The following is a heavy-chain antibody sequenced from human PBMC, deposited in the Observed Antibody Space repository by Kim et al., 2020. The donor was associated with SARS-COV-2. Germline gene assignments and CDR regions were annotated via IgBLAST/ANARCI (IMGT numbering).Heavy chain of an antibody. CDR3: AKNPKNGAGWGSYFDS. D-gene: IGHD3-16*01. CDR1: GFIFSSYA. V-gene: IGHV3-23*01. Sequence: GGSLRLSCAASGFIFSSYAMSWVRQAPGKGLEWVSVISGNGFSTYYADSVKGRFTISRDISKTTRNLQMNSLKAEATAEYSFAKNPKNGAGWGSYFDSWG. J-gene: IGHJ4*01. CDR2: ISGNGFST.